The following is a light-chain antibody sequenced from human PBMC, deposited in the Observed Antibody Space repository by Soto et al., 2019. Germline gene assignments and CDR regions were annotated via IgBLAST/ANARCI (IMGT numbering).Light chain of an antibody. CDR2: EAS. V-gene: IGKV3-20*01. CDR1: RSVSSTY. Sequence: EIVLTQSPGTLSLSPGARAPLSCRARRSVSSTYVAWYQQRPGQTPKLLIYEASTRATGIPDRFSGSGSGTDYTLTIGRLEPEDFAVYYCQQYGRSLGFAFGGGTKVDIK. J-gene: IGKJ4*01. CDR3: QQYGRSLGFA.